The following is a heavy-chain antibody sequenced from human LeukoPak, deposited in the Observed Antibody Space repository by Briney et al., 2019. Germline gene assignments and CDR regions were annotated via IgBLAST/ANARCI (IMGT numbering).Heavy chain of an antibody. CDR1: GGSISSFDW. D-gene: IGHD1-26*01. CDR2: IHHNGGT. Sequence: SGTLSLTFAVSGGSISSFDWWSWVRQPPGKGLEWIGEIHHNGGTNYNPSLKSRVTISEDKSKNQLSLQLTSVTAADTAIYYCATSAAYCLDYWGQGTLVTVSS. J-gene: IGHJ4*02. V-gene: IGHV4-4*02. CDR3: ATSAAYCLDY.